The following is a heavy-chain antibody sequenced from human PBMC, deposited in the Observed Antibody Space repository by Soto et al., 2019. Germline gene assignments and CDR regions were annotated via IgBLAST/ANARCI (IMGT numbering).Heavy chain of an antibody. CDR2: INPNSGGT. Sequence: ASVKVSFKASGYTFTGYYMHWVRQAPGQGLEWMGWINPNSGGTNYAQKFQGRVTMTRDTSISTAYMELSRLRSDDTAVYYCARDREVRGKIYGMDVWGQGTPVTVSS. V-gene: IGHV1-2*02. D-gene: IGHD3-10*01. CDR1: GYTFTGYY. CDR3: ARDREVRGKIYGMDV. J-gene: IGHJ6*02.